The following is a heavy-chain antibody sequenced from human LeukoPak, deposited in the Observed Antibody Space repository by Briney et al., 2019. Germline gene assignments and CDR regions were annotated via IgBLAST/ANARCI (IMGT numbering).Heavy chain of an antibody. CDR3: AKSSTVTTRAFDI. Sequence: GRSLRLSCAASGFTFSSYAMSWVRQAPGKGLEWVSAISGSGGSTYYADSVKGRFTISRDNSKNTLYLQMNSLRAEDTAVYYCAKSSTVTTRAFDIWGQGTMVTVSS. D-gene: IGHD4-17*01. CDR2: ISGSGGST. V-gene: IGHV3-23*01. CDR1: GFTFSSYA. J-gene: IGHJ3*02.